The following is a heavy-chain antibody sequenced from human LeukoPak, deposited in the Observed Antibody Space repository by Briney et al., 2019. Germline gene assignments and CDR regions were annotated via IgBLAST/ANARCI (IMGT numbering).Heavy chain of an antibody. CDR3: ARGGDFGYSYGEFYYIDV. Sequence: PGGSLRLSCAASGFTISSYVMHWDRQATGKGLEWASTIGTAGDTYYPGSVKGRFTISRENAKNSLYLQMNSLRAGDTAVYYCARGGDFGYSYGEFYYIDVWGKGTTVTVSS. CDR2: IGTAGDT. CDR1: GFTISSYV. V-gene: IGHV3-13*01. J-gene: IGHJ6*03. D-gene: IGHD5-18*01.